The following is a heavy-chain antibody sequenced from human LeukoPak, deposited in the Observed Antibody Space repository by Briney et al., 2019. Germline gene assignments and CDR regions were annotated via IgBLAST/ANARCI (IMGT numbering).Heavy chain of an antibody. CDR1: GYTFTSYG. D-gene: IGHD2-8*02. CDR3: ARSGILVTGVRMDV. J-gene: IGHJ6*04. CDR2: ISGFNGQT. Sequence: ASVKVSCKASGYTFTSYGINWVRQAPGQGLEWMGWISGFNGQTDYGQRFQGRVTMTRDTSTSTAYMELRSLRSEDTAVYYCARSGILVTGVRMDVWGKGTTVIVSS. V-gene: IGHV1-18*01.